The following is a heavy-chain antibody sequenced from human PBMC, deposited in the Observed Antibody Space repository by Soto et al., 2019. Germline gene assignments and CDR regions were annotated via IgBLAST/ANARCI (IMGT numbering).Heavy chain of an antibody. CDR3: AKWSIVVVPAAGDFDY. V-gene: IGHV3-74*01. J-gene: IGHJ4*02. Sequence: EVQLVESGGGLVQPGGSLRLSCAASGFTLSGRSMHWVRQAPGKGLVWVSGIDNAGTDSTYADSVKGRFTSSRDNAKNMLYLQMNSLRAEDTAVYYCAKWSIVVVPAAGDFDYWGQGTLVTVSS. CDR1: GFTLSGRS. D-gene: IGHD2-2*01. CDR2: IDNAGTDS.